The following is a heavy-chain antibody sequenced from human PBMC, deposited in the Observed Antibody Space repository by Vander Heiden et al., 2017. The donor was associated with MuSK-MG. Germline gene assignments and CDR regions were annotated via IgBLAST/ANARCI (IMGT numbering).Heavy chain of an antibody. CDR3: ARWSYCSGGSCYYDYYYMDV. V-gene: IGHV3-7*01. J-gene: IGHJ6*03. CDR2: IKQEGSEK. D-gene: IGHD2-15*01. Sequence: EVQLVESGGGLVQRGGSLRLSCAASGFTLSSYWMTGVRQAQGKGLEWVANIKQEGSEKDYVDSVKGRFTISRDNAKNSLYLQMNSLRAEDTAVYYCARWSYCSGGSCYYDYYYMDVWGKGTTVTVSS. CDR1: GFTLSSYW.